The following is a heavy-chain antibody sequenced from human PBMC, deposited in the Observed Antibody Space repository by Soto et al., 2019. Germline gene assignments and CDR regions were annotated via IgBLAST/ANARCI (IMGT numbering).Heavy chain of an antibody. CDR3: TRSTVTTRGYFDY. Sequence: PGGSLRLSCAASGFTFSSYAMSWVRQAPGKGLEWVSAISGSGGSTYYADSVKGRFTISRDNSKNTLYLQMNSLRAEDTALYYCTRSTVTTRGYFDYWGQGTLVTVSS. D-gene: IGHD4-17*01. V-gene: IGHV3-23*01. CDR2: ISGSGGST. J-gene: IGHJ4*02. CDR1: GFTFSSYA.